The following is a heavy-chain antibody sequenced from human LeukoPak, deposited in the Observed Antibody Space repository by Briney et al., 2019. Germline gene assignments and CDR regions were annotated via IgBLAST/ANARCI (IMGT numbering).Heavy chain of an antibody. CDR1: VFTFDDYG. J-gene: IGHJ5*02. V-gene: IGHV3-20*04. CDR2: INWNGGST. D-gene: IGHD2-2*01. Sequence: GGSLRLSCAASVFTFDDYGMRWVRQAPGKGLEWVSGINWNGGSTGYADSVKGRFTISIDNAKNSLYLQMNSLRAEDTALYFCSRGDCRSTSCFWFDPWGQGTLVTVSS. CDR3: SRGDCRSTSCFWFDP.